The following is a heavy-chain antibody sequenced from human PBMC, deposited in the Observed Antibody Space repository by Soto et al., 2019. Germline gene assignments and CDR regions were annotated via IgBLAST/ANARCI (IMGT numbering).Heavy chain of an antibody. CDR2: ISSSSSYI. CDR3: ARDRDGWFGELGYYYGMDV. D-gene: IGHD3-10*01. CDR1: GFTFSSYS. J-gene: IGHJ6*02. V-gene: IGHV3-21*01. Sequence: EVQLVESGGGLVKPGGSLRLSCAASGFTFSSYSMNWVRQAPGKGLEWVSSISSSSSYIYYADSVKGRFTISRDNAKNSLYLQMNSLRAEDTAVYYCARDRDGWFGELGYYYGMDVWGQGTTVTVSS.